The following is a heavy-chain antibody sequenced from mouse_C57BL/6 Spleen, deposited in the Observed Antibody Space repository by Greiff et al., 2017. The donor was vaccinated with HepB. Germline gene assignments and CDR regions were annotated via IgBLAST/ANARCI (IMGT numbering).Heavy chain of an antibody. J-gene: IGHJ2*01. CDR2: INYDGSST. CDR1: GFTFSDYY. Sequence: EVKLVESEGGLVQPGSSMKLSCTASGFTFSDYYMAWVRQVPEKGLEWVANINYDGSSTYYLDSLKSRFIISRDNAKNILYLQMSSLKSEDTATYYCARGPFITTVVAGFDYWGQGTTLTVSS. CDR3: ARGPFITTVVAGFDY. D-gene: IGHD1-1*01. V-gene: IGHV5-16*01.